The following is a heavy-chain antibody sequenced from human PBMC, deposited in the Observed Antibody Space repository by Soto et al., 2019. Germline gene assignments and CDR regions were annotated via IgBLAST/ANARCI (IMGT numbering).Heavy chain of an antibody. CDR3: ARAVQYSSSWYVNY. J-gene: IGHJ4*02. Sequence: QVQLQESGPGLVKPSQTLSLTCTVSGGSISSGGYYWSWIRQHPGKGLEWIGYIYYSGSTYYNPSIKSRVTISVDTSKNQFSLKLSSVTAADTAVYYCARAVQYSSSWYVNYWGQGTLVTVSS. CDR2: IYYSGST. D-gene: IGHD6-13*01. CDR1: GGSISSGGYY. V-gene: IGHV4-31*03.